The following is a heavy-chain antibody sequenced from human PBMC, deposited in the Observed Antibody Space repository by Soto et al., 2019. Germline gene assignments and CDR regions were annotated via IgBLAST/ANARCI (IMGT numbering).Heavy chain of an antibody. CDR2: ISGSGGST. D-gene: IGHD3-3*01. CDR3: AKPSTGQYYDFWSGYPDY. J-gene: IGHJ4*02. CDR1: GFTFSSYA. Sequence: GGSLRLSCAASGFTFSSYAMSWVRQAPGKGLEWVSAISGSGGSTYYADSVKGRFTISRDNSKNTLYLQMNSLRAEDTAVYYCAKPSTGQYYDFWSGYPDYWGQGTLVTVSS. V-gene: IGHV3-23*01.